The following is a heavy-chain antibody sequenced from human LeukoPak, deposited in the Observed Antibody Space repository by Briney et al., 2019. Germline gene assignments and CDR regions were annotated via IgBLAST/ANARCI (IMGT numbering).Heavy chain of an antibody. CDR3: AKMGTSSWYGGSYFDY. CDR2: ISWNSGSI. J-gene: IGHJ4*02. Sequence: GGSLRLSCAASGFTFDDYAMHWVRQAPGKGLEWVSGISWNSGSIGYADSVKGRFTISRDNAKNSLYLQMNSLRAEDTASYYCAKMGTSSWYGGSYFDYWGQGTLVTVSS. CDR1: GFTFDDYA. V-gene: IGHV3-9*01. D-gene: IGHD6-13*01.